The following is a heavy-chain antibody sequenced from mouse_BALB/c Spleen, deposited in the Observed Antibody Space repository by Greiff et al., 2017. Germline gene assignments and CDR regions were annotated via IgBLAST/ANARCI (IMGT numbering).Heavy chain of an antibody. D-gene: IGHD2-2*01. CDR2: IYPGSGST. CDR3: TIWLREDWAY. J-gene: IGHJ3*01. V-gene: IGHV1S22*01. CDR1: GYTFTSYW. Sequence: LQQPGSELVGPGASVKLSCKASGYTFTSYWMHWVKQRHGQGLEWIGNIYPGSGSTNYDEKFKSKGTLTVDTSSSTAYMHLSSLTSEDSAVYYCTIWLREDWAYWGQGTLVTVSA.